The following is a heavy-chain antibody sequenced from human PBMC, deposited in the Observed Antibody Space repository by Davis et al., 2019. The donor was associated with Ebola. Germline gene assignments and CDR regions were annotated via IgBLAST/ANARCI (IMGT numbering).Heavy chain of an antibody. V-gene: IGHV1-69*05. Sequence: SLKVSCNASGGTFSSYAISWVRQAPGQGLEWMGGIIPIFGTANYAQKFRGRVTITRDTSASTSYMELSSLRSEDTAVFYCARGKTVAGTRGLSWFDPWGPGTLVTVSS. CDR1: GGTFSSYA. CDR3: ARGKTVAGTRGLSWFDP. CDR2: IIPIFGTA. J-gene: IGHJ5*02. D-gene: IGHD6-19*01.